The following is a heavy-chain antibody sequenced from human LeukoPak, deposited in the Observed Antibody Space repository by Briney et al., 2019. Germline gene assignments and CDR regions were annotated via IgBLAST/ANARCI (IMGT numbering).Heavy chain of an antibody. Sequence: NPGGSLRLSCAASGFPFNTYSMNWVRQAPGKGLEWVSSISSGSDYIYYADSVKGRFTISRDNAKSSVHLQMSSLRAEDTAVYYCSGSYSYYYAMDVWGQGTTVTVSS. CDR1: GFPFNTYS. CDR2: ISSGSDYI. J-gene: IGHJ6*02. V-gene: IGHV3-21*01. CDR3: SGSYSYYYAMDV.